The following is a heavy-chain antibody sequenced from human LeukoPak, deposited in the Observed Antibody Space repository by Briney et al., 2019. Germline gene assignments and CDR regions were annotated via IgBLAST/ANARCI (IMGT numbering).Heavy chain of an antibody. D-gene: IGHD6-13*01. Sequence: GGSLRLSCAASGFTFSSYGMHWVRQAPGKGLEWVAFIRYDGSNKYYADSVKGRFTISRDNSKNTLYLQMNSLRAEDTAVYYCAKDNGPYSSNPSWGQGTLVTVSS. CDR2: IRYDGSNK. J-gene: IGHJ4*02. CDR3: AKDNGPYSSNPS. CDR1: GFTFSSYG. V-gene: IGHV3-30*02.